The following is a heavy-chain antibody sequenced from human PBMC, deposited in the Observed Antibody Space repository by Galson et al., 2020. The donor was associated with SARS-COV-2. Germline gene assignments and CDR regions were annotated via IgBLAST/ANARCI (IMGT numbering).Heavy chain of an antibody. CDR2: ISYDGSNK. Sequence: GESLKISCAASGFTFSSYAMHWVRQAPGKGLEWVAVISYDGSNKYYADSVKGRFTISRDNSKNTLYLQMNSLRAEDTAVYYCARDGQSSRGWAFDYWGQGTLLTVSS. V-gene: IGHV3-30*04. J-gene: IGHJ4*02. CDR1: GFTFSSYA. CDR3: ARDGQSSRGWAFDY. D-gene: IGHD6-19*01.